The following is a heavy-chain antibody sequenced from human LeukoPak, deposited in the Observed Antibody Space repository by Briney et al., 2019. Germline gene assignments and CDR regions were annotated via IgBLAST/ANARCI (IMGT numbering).Heavy chain of an antibody. Sequence: GGSLRLSCAASGFTFSNSAMSWVRQAPGKGVEWVSTLSGSGITTYYADSVKGRFTISRDNSKNTLYLQMNSLRAEDTAVYYCAKGIYSSGWSYFDYWGHGTLVTVSS. D-gene: IGHD6-19*01. V-gene: IGHV3-23*01. CDR1: GFTFSNSA. CDR2: LSGSGITT. J-gene: IGHJ4*01. CDR3: AKGIYSSGWSYFDY.